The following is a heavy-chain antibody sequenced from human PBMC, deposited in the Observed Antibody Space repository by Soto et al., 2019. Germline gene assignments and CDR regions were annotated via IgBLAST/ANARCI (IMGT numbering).Heavy chain of an antibody. J-gene: IGHJ4*02. D-gene: IGHD6-19*01. V-gene: IGHV1-2*04. CDR2: INPNSGGT. CDR3: ARDWSIAVAGD. CDR1: GYTFTGNY. Sequence: ASVKVSCKASGYTFTGNYIHWVRQAPGQGLEWMGWINPNSGGTNYAQKFQGWVIMTRDTSISTAYMELSRLKSDDTAVYYCARDWSIAVAGDWGQGTLVTVSS.